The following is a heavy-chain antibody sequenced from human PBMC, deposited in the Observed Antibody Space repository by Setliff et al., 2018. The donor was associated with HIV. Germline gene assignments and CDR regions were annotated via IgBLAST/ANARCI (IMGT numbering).Heavy chain of an antibody. CDR3: ARDSRDYHYYYYYGMDV. Sequence: KTSETLSLTCTVSGGSISSGDYYWSWIRQPPGKGLEWIGYIYYSGSTYYNPSLKSRVTITVDTSKNQFSLKLSSVTAADTAVYYCARDSRDYHYYYYYGMDVWGQGTTVTVSS. D-gene: IGHD4-17*01. J-gene: IGHJ6*02. V-gene: IGHV4-30-4*08. CDR1: GGSISSGDYY. CDR2: IYYSGST.